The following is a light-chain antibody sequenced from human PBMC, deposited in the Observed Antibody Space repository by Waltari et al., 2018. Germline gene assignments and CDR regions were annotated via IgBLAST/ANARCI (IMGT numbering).Light chain of an antibody. CDR2: DAS. Sequence: DLQMPQSPSPLSASVGDRVTITCQASQDISNYLNWYQQKPGKAPKLLIYDASNLETGVPSRFSGSGSGTDFTFTISSLQPEDIATYYCQQYDNLPYTFGQGTKLGIK. J-gene: IGKJ2*01. V-gene: IGKV1-33*01. CDR1: QDISNY. CDR3: QQYDNLPYT.